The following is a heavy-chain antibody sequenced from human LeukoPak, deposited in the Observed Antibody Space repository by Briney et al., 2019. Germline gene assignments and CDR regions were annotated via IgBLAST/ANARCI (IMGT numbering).Heavy chain of an antibody. D-gene: IGHD3-10*01. CDR3: ARDLRWFGELHWFDP. CDR1: GFTFSSYW. Sequence: GGSLRLSCAASGFTFSSYWMSWVRQAPGKGLEWVANINQDGSEKYYVDSVKGRFTISRDNAKNSLYLQMNSLRPEDTAVYYCARDLRWFGELHWFDPWGQGTLVTVSS. CDR2: INQDGSEK. V-gene: IGHV3-7*01. J-gene: IGHJ5*02.